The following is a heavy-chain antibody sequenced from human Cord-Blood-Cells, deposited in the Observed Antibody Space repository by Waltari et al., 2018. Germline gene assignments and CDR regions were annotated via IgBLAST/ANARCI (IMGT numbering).Heavy chain of an antibody. V-gene: IGHV5-51*01. CDR1: GYSFTSYW. CDR2: IYPGDSDT. J-gene: IGHJ3*02. Sequence: EVQLVQSGAGLKRPGESLKIPCRVAGYSFTSYWIGWVRQLPGKGLEWMGIIYPGDSDTRYSPSVQGQVTISADKSISAAYLQWSSLKASDTAMYYCARSSGYAYDAFDIWGQGTMVTVSS. CDR3: ARSSGYAYDAFDI. D-gene: IGHD5-12*01.